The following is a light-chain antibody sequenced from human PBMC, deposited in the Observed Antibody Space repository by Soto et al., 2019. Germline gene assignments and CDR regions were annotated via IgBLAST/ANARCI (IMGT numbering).Light chain of an antibody. CDR3: QKYNGAPWK. CDR2: AAS. CDR1: QGISNY. V-gene: IGKV1-27*01. Sequence: DIQLTQSPSSLSASVGDRVTITCRASQGISNYLAWYQQKPGKVPKLRIYAASTLQSGVPSRFSGSGSGTDFTLTISSLQPEYVATYYCQKYNGAPWKFGQGTKVDIE. J-gene: IGKJ1*01.